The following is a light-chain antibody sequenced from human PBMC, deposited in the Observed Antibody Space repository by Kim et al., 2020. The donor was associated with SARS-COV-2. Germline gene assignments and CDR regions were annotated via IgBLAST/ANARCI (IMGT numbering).Light chain of an antibody. J-gene: IGLJ1*01. CDR2: DVS. CDR1: SSDVGGYNY. V-gene: IGLV2-14*01. CDR3: SSYTSSSTYV. Sequence: QSALTQPASVSGSPGQSITISCTGTSSDVGGYNYVSWYQQHPGKAPKVMIYDVSKRPSGVSNRFSGSKSGNTASLTFSGLQAEDEADYYCSSYTSSSTYVFGTGTKVTVL.